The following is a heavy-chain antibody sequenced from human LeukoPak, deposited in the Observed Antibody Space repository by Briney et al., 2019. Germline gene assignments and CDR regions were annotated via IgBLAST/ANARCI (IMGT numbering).Heavy chain of an antibody. D-gene: IGHD3-22*01. CDR1: GYTFTGYY. CDR2: INPNSGGT. Sequence: GASVKVSCKASGYTFTGYYMHWVRQAPGQGLEWMGWINPNSGGTNYAQKFQGRVTMTRDTSISTAYMELSRLRSDDTAVYYCARGGYYYDSSGHYSEDAFDIWGQGTMVTVSS. CDR3: ARGGYYYDSSGHYSEDAFDI. J-gene: IGHJ3*02. V-gene: IGHV1-2*02.